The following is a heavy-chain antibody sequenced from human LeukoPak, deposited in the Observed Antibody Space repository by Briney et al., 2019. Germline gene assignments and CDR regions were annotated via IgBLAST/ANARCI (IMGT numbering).Heavy chain of an antibody. CDR1: GFTFSSYE. D-gene: IGHD5/OR15-5a*01. J-gene: IGHJ6*02. Sequence: GGSLRLSCAASGFTFSSYEMNWVRQAPGKGLEWVSYISSSGSTIYYADSVKGRFTISRDNSKNTLYLQMNSLRAEDTAVYYCAKGLYAYIDYYYGMDVWGQGTRSPSP. CDR2: ISSSGSTI. V-gene: IGHV3-48*03. CDR3: AKGLYAYIDYYYGMDV.